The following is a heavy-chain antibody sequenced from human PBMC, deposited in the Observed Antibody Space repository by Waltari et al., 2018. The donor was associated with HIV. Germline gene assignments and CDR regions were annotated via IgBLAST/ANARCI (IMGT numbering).Heavy chain of an antibody. V-gene: IGHV1-2*06. CDR3: TRLLGPECSDEPCYNGCDS. J-gene: IGHJ5*01. D-gene: IGHD6-19*01. CDR1: GYTFSDYY. Sequence: QVHLVQSGHAVKKPGASVKVSCKTSGYTFSDYYFHWVRQAPGQGLEWMGRSSPDGDGTHFAQKFLGRVTMTRDTSLRTAHMELGRLTSDFTAVYFCTRLLGPECSDEPCYNGCDSWGQGTLVIVSS. CDR2: SSPDGDGT.